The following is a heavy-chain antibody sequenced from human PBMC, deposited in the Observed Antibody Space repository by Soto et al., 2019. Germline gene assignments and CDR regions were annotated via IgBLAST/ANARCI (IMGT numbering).Heavy chain of an antibody. CDR2: IGVYNGAT. CDR3: ARDFAYDQFDL. V-gene: IGHV1-18*01. J-gene: IGHJ4*02. Sequence: QAQLVQSGAEVKKPGASVRVSCKASGYTFTSSGVAWVRQAPGQGLEWMGWIGVYNGATSYAPKLQGRVTVTADTSTGTAYMELTSLTFDDTAMYYCARDFAYDQFDLWGQGTLVTVSS. CDR1: GYTFTSSG. D-gene: IGHD5-12*01.